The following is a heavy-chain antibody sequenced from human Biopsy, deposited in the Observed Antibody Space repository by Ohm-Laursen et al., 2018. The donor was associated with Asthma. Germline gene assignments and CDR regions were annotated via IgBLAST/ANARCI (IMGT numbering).Heavy chain of an antibody. J-gene: IGHJ5*02. CDR2: VSHTGST. Sequence: GTLSLTWTVPGGSIRSHDWTWIRLPPGKGLEYIGDVSHTGSTNYNPSLKSRVTMSLDTSKNQFSLRLTSVTPADTAVYYCARLADCSGGACYSYGWFDPWGHGTRVTVSS. CDR3: ARLADCSGGACYSYGWFDP. V-gene: IGHV4-59*11. CDR1: GGSIRSHD. D-gene: IGHD2-15*01.